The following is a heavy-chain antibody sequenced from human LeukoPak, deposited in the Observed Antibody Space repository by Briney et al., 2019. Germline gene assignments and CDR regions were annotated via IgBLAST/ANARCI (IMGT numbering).Heavy chain of an antibody. J-gene: IGHJ4*02. V-gene: IGHV3-30*04. CDR1: GFTFGSYA. D-gene: IGHD3-22*01. CDR3: AKDSAYYYDSSGYYYD. Sequence: QPGRSLRLSCAASGFTFGSYAMHWVRQAPGKGLEWVAVISYDGNNKYYADSVKGRFTISRDNSKNTLYLQMNSLRAEDTAVYYCAKDSAYYYDSSGYYYDWGQGTLVTVSS. CDR2: ISYDGNNK.